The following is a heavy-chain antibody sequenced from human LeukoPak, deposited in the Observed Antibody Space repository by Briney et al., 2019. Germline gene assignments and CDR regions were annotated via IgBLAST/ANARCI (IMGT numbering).Heavy chain of an antibody. D-gene: IGHD3-22*01. CDR3: ARHERTITMIEG. J-gene: IGHJ4*02. V-gene: IGHV4-34*01. CDR2: INHSGST. CDR1: GGSFSGYY. Sequence: PSETLSLTCAVYGGSFSGYYWSWIRQPPGKGLEWIGEINHSGSTNYNPSLKSRVTISVDTSKNQFSLKLSSVTAADTAVYYCARHERTITMIEGWGQGTLVTVSS.